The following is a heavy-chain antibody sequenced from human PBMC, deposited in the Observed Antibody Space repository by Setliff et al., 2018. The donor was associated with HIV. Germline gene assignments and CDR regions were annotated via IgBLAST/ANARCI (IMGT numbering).Heavy chain of an antibody. CDR2: ISPDGSAT. CDR1: GFTFSSAW. Sequence: PGGSLRLSCLASGFTFSSAWMGWVRQAPAKGLEWVANISPDGSATYYVDSVKGRFTISRDNAKNTLYLQMNSLRAEDTAVYYCARDQQIGSSTICYDYWGQGTLVTVSS. J-gene: IGHJ4*02. D-gene: IGHD2-2*01. V-gene: IGHV3-7*01. CDR3: ARDQQIGSSTICYDY.